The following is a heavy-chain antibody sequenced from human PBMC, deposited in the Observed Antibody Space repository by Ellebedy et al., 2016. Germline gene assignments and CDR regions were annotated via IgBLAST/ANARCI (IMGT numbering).Heavy chain of an antibody. J-gene: IGHJ6*02. V-gene: IGHV4-34*01. Sequence: SETLSLXCDVSDGSFSNFYWTWIRQTPGTGLEWIGEIDQSGTTNYNPSLKSRVVMSIDTSKSHFSLSLTSVTAADTAVYYCARRIEKASIRYYHRGIDLWGQGTPVTVSS. CDR1: DGSFSNFY. D-gene: IGHD5-24*01. CDR2: IDQSGTT. CDR3: ARRIEKASIRYYHRGIDL.